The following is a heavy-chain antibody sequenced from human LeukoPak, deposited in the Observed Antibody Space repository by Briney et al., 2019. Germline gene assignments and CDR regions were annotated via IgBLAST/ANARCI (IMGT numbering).Heavy chain of an antibody. CDR3: ARVYSSGEYYYYGMDV. CDR1: SGAISNYY. CDR2: IAYSGST. Sequence: SETLSLTCTVSSGAISNYYWSWIRQPPGKGLEWIGYIAYSGSTNYNPSLKSRVSMSVHTSKNQFSLKLSSVTAADTAVYYCARVYSSGEYYYYGMDVWGQGTTVTVSS. V-gene: IGHV4-59*01. J-gene: IGHJ6*02. D-gene: IGHD6-19*01.